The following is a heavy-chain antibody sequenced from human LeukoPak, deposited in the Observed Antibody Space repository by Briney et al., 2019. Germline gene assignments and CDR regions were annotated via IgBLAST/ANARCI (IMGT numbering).Heavy chain of an antibody. V-gene: IGHV3-11*01. Sequence: PGGSLRLSCAASGFTFSDYCMSWIRQAPGKGLEWVSYISSSGSTIYYADSVKGRFTISRDNAKNSLYLQMNSLRAEDTAVYYCARERYCSSTSCSYFDYWGQGTLVTVSS. D-gene: IGHD2-2*01. CDR2: ISSSGSTI. CDR3: ARERYCSSTSCSYFDY. J-gene: IGHJ4*02. CDR1: GFTFSDYC.